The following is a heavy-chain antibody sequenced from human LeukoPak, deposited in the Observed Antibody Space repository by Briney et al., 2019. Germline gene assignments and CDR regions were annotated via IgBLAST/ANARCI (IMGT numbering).Heavy chain of an antibody. CDR3: ARDLANSCFYY. Sequence: SETLSLTCTFSRGSSFTFNHYCGWLRQSPGKGLEWIGTISSGGDTDYIPYLKSRVTMSLVTSKAQFSLKVISVTAADTATYYCARDLANSCFYYWGPGAPVIVSS. V-gene: IGHV4-39*07. CDR2: ISSGGDT. J-gene: IGHJ1*01. D-gene: IGHD1-26*01. CDR1: RGSSFTFNHY.